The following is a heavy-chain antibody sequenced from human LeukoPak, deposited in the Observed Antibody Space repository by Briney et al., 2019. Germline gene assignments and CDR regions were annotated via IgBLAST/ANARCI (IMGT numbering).Heavy chain of an antibody. D-gene: IGHD2-2*01. V-gene: IGHV1-2*02. Sequence: ASVKVSRKTSGYTFTYYYMHWVRQAPGQGLEWMGWINPNSGGTDYVEKFQGRVTMTRDTFISTAYMEMSRLRSDDTAVYYCARAGCSTTSCYLNWFDPWGQGTLVTVSS. CDR2: INPNSGGT. CDR3: ARAGCSTTSCYLNWFDP. J-gene: IGHJ5*02. CDR1: GYTFTYYY.